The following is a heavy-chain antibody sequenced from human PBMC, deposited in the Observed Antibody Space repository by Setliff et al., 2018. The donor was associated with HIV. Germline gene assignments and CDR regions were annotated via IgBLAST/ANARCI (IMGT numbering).Heavy chain of an antibody. V-gene: IGHV3-23*01. CDR1: GFTFSGYW. D-gene: IGHD1-26*01. CDR3: ATDCAVVGGTGSLDS. CDR2: ISGSGDST. J-gene: IGHJ4*02. Sequence: PGGSLRLSCAASGFTFSGYWMHWVRQAPGKGLEWVSVISGSGDSTFYADSLKGRFTISRDNAKNSLYLQMNSLRAEDTAVYYCATDCAVVGGTGSLDSWGQGTLVTVSS.